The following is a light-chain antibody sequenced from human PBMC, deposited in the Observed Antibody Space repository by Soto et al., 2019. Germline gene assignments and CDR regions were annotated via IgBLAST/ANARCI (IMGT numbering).Light chain of an antibody. CDR2: DVS. V-gene: IGLV2-14*03. J-gene: IGLJ2*01. CDR3: SSYTSSRTVV. Sequence: QSALTQPASVSGSPGQSITISGPGTSSDVGAYKYVSWYQQHPGKAPKLMIYDVSDRTSGVSNRFSGSKSGNTASLTISGLQAEDEADYYCSSYTSSRTVVFGGGTKLTVL. CDR1: SSDVGAYKY.